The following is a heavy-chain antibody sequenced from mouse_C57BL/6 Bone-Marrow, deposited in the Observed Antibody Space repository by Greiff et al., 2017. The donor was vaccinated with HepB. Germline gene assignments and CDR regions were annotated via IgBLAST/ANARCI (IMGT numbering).Heavy chain of an antibody. CDR1: GFTFSDFY. Sequence: EVQVVESGGGLVQSGRSLRLSCATSGFTFSDFYMEWVRQAPGKGLEWIAASRNKANDYTTEYSASVKGRFIVSRDTSQSILYLQMNALRAEDTAIYYCARDAPDSSGYFGYYYAMDYWGQGTSVTVSS. J-gene: IGHJ4*01. CDR3: ARDAPDSSGYFGYYYAMDY. V-gene: IGHV7-1*01. CDR2: SRNKANDYTT. D-gene: IGHD3-2*02.